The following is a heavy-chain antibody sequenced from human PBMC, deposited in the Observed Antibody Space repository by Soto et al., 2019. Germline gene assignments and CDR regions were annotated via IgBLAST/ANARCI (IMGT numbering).Heavy chain of an antibody. CDR3: ARATKRKWLRVVGTGYYFDY. CDR1: GFTFDDYA. Sequence: EVQLVESGGGLVQPGRSLRLSCAASGFTFDDYAMHWVRQAPGKGLEWVSGISWNSGSIGYAVSVKGRFTISRDNAKNSLYLQMNSLRAEDTALYYCARATKRKWLRVVGTGYYFDYWGQGTLVTVSS. CDR2: ISWNSGSI. J-gene: IGHJ4*02. V-gene: IGHV3-9*01. D-gene: IGHD5-12*01.